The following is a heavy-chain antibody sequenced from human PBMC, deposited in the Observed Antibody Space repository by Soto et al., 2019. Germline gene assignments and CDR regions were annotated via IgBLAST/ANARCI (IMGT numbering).Heavy chain of an antibody. CDR1: GFTFTSSA. CDR3: AADGYCSGGSCYEYDYGMDV. J-gene: IGHJ6*02. D-gene: IGHD2-15*01. CDR2: IVVGSGNT. Sequence: GASVKVSCKASGFTFTSSAVQWVRQARGQRLEWIGWIVVGSGNTNYAQKFQERVTITRDMSTSTAYMELSSLRSEDTAVYYCAADGYCSGGSCYEYDYGMDVWGQGTTVTASS. V-gene: IGHV1-58*01.